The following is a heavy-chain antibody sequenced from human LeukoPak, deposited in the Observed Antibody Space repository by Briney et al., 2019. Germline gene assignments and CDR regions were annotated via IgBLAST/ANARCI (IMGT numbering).Heavy chain of an antibody. J-gene: IGHJ4*02. D-gene: IGHD4-17*01. CDR1: GFSLKTYN. CDR2: IKSKTDGGTT. Sequence: GGSLRLSCAASGFSLKTYNMNWVRQAPGKGLEWVGRIKSKTDGGTTDYAAPVKGRFTISRDDSKNTLYLQMNSLKTEDTAVYYCTTDYGDYGGFDYWGQGTLVTVSS. CDR3: TTDYGDYGGFDY. V-gene: IGHV3-15*01.